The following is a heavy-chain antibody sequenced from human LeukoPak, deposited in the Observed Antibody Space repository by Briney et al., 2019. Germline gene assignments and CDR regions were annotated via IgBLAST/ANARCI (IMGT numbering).Heavy chain of an antibody. CDR1: GFTFSSYS. V-gene: IGHV3-48*01. CDR2: ISSSSSTI. CDR3: ARDLYGGTGTDMQDY. Sequence: GGSLRLSCAASGFTFSSYSMNWVRQAPGKGLEWFSYISSSSSTIYYADSVKGRFTISRDNAKNSLYLQMNSLRAEDTAVYYCARDLYGGTGTDMQDYWGQGTLVTVSS. D-gene: IGHD1-1*01. J-gene: IGHJ4*02.